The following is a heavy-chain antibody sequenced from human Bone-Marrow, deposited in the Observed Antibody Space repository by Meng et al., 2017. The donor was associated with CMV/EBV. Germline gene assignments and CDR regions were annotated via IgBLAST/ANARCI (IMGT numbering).Heavy chain of an antibody. CDR1: GFTFDDYA. V-gene: IGHV3-9*01. CDR3: ARDWVVRGFTYVFHM. D-gene: IGHD3-10*01. J-gene: IGHJ3*02. CDR2: ISWNSGTM. Sequence: GGSLRLSCAASGFTFDDYAMHWVRQGPGKGLEWVSGISWNSGTMVYADSVRGRFTITRDNAKNSLLLEMNSLRTEDTALYYCARDWVVRGFTYVFHMRGEGTMVTVSS.